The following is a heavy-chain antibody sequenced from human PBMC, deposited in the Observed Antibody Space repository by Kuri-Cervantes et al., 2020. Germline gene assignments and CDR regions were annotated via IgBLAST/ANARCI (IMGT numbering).Heavy chain of an antibody. CDR2: ISWNSGSI. CDR3: AKDLSGGVVAAAFDY. D-gene: IGHD2-15*01. J-gene: IGHJ4*02. V-gene: IGHV3-9*01. CDR1: GFTFSSYS. Sequence: GGSLRLSCAASGFTFSSYSMNWVRQAPGKGLEWVSGISWNSGSIGYADSVKGRFTISRDNAKNSLYLQMNSLRAEGTALYYCAKDLSGGVVAAAFDYWGQGTLVTVSS.